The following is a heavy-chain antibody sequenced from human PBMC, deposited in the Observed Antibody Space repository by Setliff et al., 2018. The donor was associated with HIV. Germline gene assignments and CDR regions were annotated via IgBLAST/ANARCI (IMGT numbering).Heavy chain of an antibody. D-gene: IGHD6-13*01. CDR2: IYYSGST. CDR3: ARQGYSTPLRYNWFDP. Sequence: SETLSLTCTVSGGSISSSSYYWGWIRQPPGKELECIGSIYYSGSTYYNPSLKRRVTISVDTSKNQFSLKLSSVTAADTAVYYCARQGYSTPLRYNWFDPWGQGILVTVSS. CDR1: GGSISSSSYY. V-gene: IGHV4-39*01. J-gene: IGHJ5*02.